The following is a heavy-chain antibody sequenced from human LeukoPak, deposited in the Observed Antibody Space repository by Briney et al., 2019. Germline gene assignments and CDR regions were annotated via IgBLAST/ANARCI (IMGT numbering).Heavy chain of an antibody. CDR3: ARGPEAGYSYGEFDY. CDR2: INHSGST. J-gene: IGHJ4*02. D-gene: IGHD5-18*01. Sequence: SETLSLTCAVYGGSFSGYYWSWIRQPPGKGLEWIGEINHSGSTNYNPSLKSRVTISVDTSKNQFSLKLSSVTAADTAVYYCARGPEAGYSYGEFDYRGQGTLVTVSS. CDR1: GGSFSGYY. V-gene: IGHV4-34*01.